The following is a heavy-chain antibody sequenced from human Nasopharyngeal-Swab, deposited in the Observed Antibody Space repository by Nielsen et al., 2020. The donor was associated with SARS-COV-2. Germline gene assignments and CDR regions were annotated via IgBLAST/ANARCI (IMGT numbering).Heavy chain of an antibody. J-gene: IGHJ3*01. CDR3: ARIRYRDYNDAFDL. Sequence: GGSLRLSCAASGFSFSSYWMSWVRQAPGKGLEWVANKKQDGSEKYYVDSLKGRFTVSRDNAKNSLYLQMNSLRAEDTAVYYCARIRYRDYNDAFDLWGQGTSVTVSS. CDR2: KKQDGSEK. D-gene: IGHD4-17*01. V-gene: IGHV3-7*01. CDR1: GFSFSSYW.